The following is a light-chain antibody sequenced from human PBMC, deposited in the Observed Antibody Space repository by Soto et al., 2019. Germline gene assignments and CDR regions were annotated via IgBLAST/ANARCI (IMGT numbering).Light chain of an antibody. CDR1: QDISNF. CDR2: AAS. V-gene: IGKV1-9*01. CDR3: QHLNGYPFT. Sequence: DIQLTQSPSFLSASVGDRVTITCRASQDISNFLAWYRQEPGKGPKLLIYAASTLQRGVPSRFSGSGSGTEFTLTISSLQPEDFAAYYCQHLNGYPFTFGGGTKVEI. J-gene: IGKJ4*01.